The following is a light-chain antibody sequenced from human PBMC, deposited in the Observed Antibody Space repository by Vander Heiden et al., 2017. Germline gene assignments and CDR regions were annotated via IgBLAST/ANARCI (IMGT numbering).Light chain of an antibody. V-gene: IGLV1-44*01. Sequence: QSVLTLPPSASGPPGQRVTISCSGSSSNIGSNTVNWYQQLPGTAPKLLIFSNNQRPSGVPDRFSGSKSGTSASLAISGLQSEDEADYYCAAWDDSLNGVVFGGGTKLTVL. CDR1: SSNIGSNT. J-gene: IGLJ2*01. CDR2: SNN. CDR3: AAWDDSLNGVV.